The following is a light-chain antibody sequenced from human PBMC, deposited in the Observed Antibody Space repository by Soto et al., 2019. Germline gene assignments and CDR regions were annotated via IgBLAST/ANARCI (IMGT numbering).Light chain of an antibody. CDR2: GAS. CDR1: QSVSTN. Sequence: EIVMTQSPATLSVSPGERVTLSCRASQSVSTNLAWYQQKPGQAPRRLIYGASTRATGVPARFSGSGSGTEFTLTISRLQCEDFAVYYCQHYNNLWGFGGGTKREIK. CDR3: QHYNNLWG. V-gene: IGKV3-15*01. J-gene: IGKJ4*01.